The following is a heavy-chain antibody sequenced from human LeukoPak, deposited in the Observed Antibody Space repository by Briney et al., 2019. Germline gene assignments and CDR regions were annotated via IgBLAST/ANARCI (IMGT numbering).Heavy chain of an antibody. CDR1: GGSISSYY. D-gene: IGHD2-15*01. V-gene: IGHV4-59*06. CDR2: IYYSGST. CDR3: ARDPPVYGSRDY. J-gene: IGHJ4*02. Sequence: PSETLSLTCTVSGGSISSYYWSWIRQPAGKGLEWIGYIYYSGSTYYNPSLKSRVTISVDTSKNQFSLKLSSVTAADTAVYYCARDPPVYGSRDYWGQGTLVTVSS.